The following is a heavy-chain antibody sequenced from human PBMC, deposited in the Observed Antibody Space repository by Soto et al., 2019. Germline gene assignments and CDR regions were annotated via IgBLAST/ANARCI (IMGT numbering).Heavy chain of an antibody. CDR2: IWYDGSND. D-gene: IGHD1-26*01. CDR1: GFTFSNYG. Sequence: PGGSLRLSCAASGFTFSNYGMHWVRQAPGKGLEWVAIIWYDGSNDYYVDSVKGRFTTSRDNSKNTLSLQMNSLRAEDTAVYYCARDRWEFQLFYYGLDVWGPGTTVTVSS. V-gene: IGHV3-33*01. J-gene: IGHJ6*02. CDR3: ARDRWEFQLFYYGLDV.